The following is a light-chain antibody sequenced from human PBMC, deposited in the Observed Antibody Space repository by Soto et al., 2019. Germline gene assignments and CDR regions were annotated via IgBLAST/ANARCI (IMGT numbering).Light chain of an antibody. CDR1: RDISVY. CDR2: DAS. J-gene: IGKJ2*01. V-gene: IGKV1-33*01. Sequence: DIPMTQSPSSLSASVGDRVTITCQASRDISVYLNWYQQKPWKPPKLLIYDASNLQTGVPSRFSGSGSGTHFTFTISSLQPEDIATYYCQQDDNRPPYTFGQGNKLEIK. CDR3: QQDDNRPPYT.